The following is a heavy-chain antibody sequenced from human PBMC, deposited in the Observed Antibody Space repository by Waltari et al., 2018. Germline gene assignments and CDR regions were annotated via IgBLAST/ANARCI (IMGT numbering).Heavy chain of an antibody. Sequence: QVQLQESGPGLVKPSETLSLTCTVSGGSISSYYWSWIRQPAGKGMAWIGRIYTRGSTNYTPSLKSRVTMSVDTSKNQFSLKLSSVTAADTAVYYCARALVVPAAMKGRGQYYFDYWGQGTLVTVSS. V-gene: IGHV4-4*07. J-gene: IGHJ4*02. D-gene: IGHD2-2*01. CDR3: ARALVVPAAMKGRGQYYFDY. CDR2: IYTRGST. CDR1: GGSISSYY.